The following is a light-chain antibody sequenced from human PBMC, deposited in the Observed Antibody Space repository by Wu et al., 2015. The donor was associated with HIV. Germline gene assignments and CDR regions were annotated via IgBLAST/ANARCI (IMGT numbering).Light chain of an antibody. CDR3: QQYNNWLPVT. CDR1: QNVPNNY. CDR2: NAA. Sequence: EIVLTQSPGTLSLSPGERATLSCRASQNVPNNYLAWYQQKPGQAPRLLIYNAAGRATGIPDRFSGSGSGTDFTLTISRLEPEDFAVYYCQQYNNWLPVTFGQGTKVEIK. J-gene: IGKJ1*01. V-gene: IGKV3D-20*02.